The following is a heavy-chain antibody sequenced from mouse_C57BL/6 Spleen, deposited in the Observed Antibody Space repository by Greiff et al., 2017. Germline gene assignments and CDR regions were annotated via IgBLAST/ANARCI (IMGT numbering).Heavy chain of an antibody. CDR2: IDPSDSET. V-gene: IGHV1-52*01. CDR1: GYTFTSYW. J-gene: IGHJ3*01. D-gene: IGHD1-1*01. CDR3: ARGVTTVVAKEFAY. Sequence: VQLQQPGAELVRPGSSVKLSCKASGYTFTSYWMHWVKQRPIQGLEWIGNIDPSDSETHYNQKFKDKATLTVDKSSRTAYMQLSSLTSEDSAVXDGARGVTTVVAKEFAYWGQGTLVTVSA.